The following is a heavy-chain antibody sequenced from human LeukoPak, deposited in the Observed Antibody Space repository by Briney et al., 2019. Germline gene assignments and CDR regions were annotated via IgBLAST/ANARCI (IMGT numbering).Heavy chain of an antibody. D-gene: IGHD6-19*01. Sequence: AGSLTLSCAASGFTFSNAWMSWVRQAPGKGLEWVAVISYGGREKYYADSVKGRFTIFRDNSKNTLYLQKNSLRAEDTAVYFCAKDQTSGWHYFDYWGQGTLVTVSS. V-gene: IGHV3-30*18. J-gene: IGHJ4*02. CDR2: ISYGGREK. CDR1: GFTFSNAW. CDR3: AKDQTSGWHYFDY.